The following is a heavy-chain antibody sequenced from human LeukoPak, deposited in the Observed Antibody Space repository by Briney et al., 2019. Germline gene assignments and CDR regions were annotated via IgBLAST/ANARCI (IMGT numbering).Heavy chain of an antibody. V-gene: IGHV4-34*01. Sequence: SGTLSLTCAVYGGSFSGYYWSWIRQPPGKGLEWIGEINHSGSTNYNPSLKSRVTISVDTSKNQFSLKLSSVTAADTAVYYCARGARCSGGSCYSSNWFDPWGQGTLVTVSS. CDR1: GGSFSGYY. CDR2: INHSGST. J-gene: IGHJ5*02. D-gene: IGHD2-15*01. CDR3: ARGARCSGGSCYSSNWFDP.